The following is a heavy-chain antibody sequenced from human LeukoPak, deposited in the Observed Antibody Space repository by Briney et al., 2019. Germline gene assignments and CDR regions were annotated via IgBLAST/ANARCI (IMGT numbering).Heavy chain of an antibody. CDR2: IYTSGST. J-gene: IGHJ4*02. V-gene: IGHV4-61*02. CDR3: ARRPPNSGSYYGPSGLDY. Sequence: ASETLSLTCTVSGGSISSGSYYWSWIRQPAGKGLEWIGRIYTSGSTNYNPSLKSRVTISVDTSKNQFSLKLGSVTAADTSVYYCARRPPNSGSYYGPSGLDYWGQGTLVTVSS. CDR1: GGSISSGSYY. D-gene: IGHD1-26*01.